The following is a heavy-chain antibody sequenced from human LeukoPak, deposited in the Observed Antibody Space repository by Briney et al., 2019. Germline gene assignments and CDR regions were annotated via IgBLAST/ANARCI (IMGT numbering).Heavy chain of an antibody. D-gene: IGHD3-10*01. CDR3: AKFVGLNGSGRRWYFDY. CDR2: ISGSGGST. CDR1: GFTFSSYA. V-gene: IGHV3-23*01. Sequence: GGSLRLSCAASGFTFSSYAMSWVRQAPGKGLEWVSAISGSGGSTYYADSVKGRFTISSDNSKNTLYLQMNSLRAEDTAVYYCAKFVGLNGSGRRWYFDYWGQGTLVTVSS. J-gene: IGHJ4*02.